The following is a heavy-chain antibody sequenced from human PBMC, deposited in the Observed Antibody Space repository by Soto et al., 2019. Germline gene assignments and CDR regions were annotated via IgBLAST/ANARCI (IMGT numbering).Heavy chain of an antibody. CDR2: IIPIFGTA. V-gene: IGHV1-69*13. Sequence: SVKVSCKASGGTFSSYAISWVRQAPGQGLEWMGGIIPIFGTANYAQKFQGRVTITADESTSTAYMELSSLRSEDTAVYYCARFWYSSSPPYYYGRHVGGKGTTFPFS. CDR1: GGTFSSYA. J-gene: IGHJ6*04. D-gene: IGHD6-6*01. CDR3: ARFWYSSSPPYYYGRHV.